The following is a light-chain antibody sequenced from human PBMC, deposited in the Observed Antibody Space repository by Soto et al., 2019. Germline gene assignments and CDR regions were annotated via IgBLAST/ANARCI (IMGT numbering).Light chain of an antibody. Sequence: EIVLTQSPGTLSLSPGERATLSCRASQSVSNNYLAWYQQKPGQAPRLLIYGATSRATGIPDRFSGSVSGTDFTLTISRLEPEDFAVYYCQQYGRSATFTFGPRTKVDI. CDR1: QSVSNNY. CDR3: QQYGRSATFT. J-gene: IGKJ3*01. CDR2: GAT. V-gene: IGKV3-20*01.